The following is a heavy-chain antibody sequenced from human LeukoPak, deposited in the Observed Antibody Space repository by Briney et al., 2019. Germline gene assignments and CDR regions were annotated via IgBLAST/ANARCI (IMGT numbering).Heavy chain of an antibody. CDR3: AKLGNYDSYFDY. Sequence: GGSLRLSCAASGFTFSSYAMSWVRQAPGKGLEWVSAISGSVGSTYYADSVKGRFTISRDNSKNTLYLQMNSLRAEDTAVYYCAKLGNYDSYFDYWGQGTLVTVSS. CDR2: ISGSVGST. J-gene: IGHJ4*02. D-gene: IGHD3-3*01. CDR1: GFTFSSYA. V-gene: IGHV3-23*01.